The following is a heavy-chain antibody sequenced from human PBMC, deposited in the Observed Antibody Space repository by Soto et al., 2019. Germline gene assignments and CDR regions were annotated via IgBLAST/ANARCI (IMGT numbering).Heavy chain of an antibody. CDR2: IFYNGRT. V-gene: IGHV4-39*02. D-gene: IGHD5-12*01. CDR3: GRGGFSADDASDWCDP. CDR1: GGSISSPTYY. J-gene: IGHJ5*02. Sequence: QVPLQEPGPGLVKPSETLSLTCSVSGGSISSPTYYWGWVRRAPGGGPEWSGNIFYNGRTDYNTPLQSRVTIPVDTSKNQCSLRWASVTAAATAVYYCGRGGFSADDASDWCDPWGHGTLVTVS.